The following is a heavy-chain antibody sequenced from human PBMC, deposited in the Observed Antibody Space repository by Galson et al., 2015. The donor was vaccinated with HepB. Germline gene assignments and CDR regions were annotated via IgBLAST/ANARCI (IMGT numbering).Heavy chain of an antibody. Sequence: SVKVSCKASGYTFTSYDINWVRQATGQGLEWMGWMNPNSGNTGYAQKFQGRVTMTRNTSISTAYMELSSLRSEDTAVYYCARSTLYRGRRHGYVGYGMDVWGQGTTVTVSS. CDR1: GYTFTSYD. J-gene: IGHJ6*02. CDR2: MNPNSGNT. V-gene: IGHV1-8*01. CDR3: ARSTLYRGRRHGYVGYGMDV. D-gene: IGHD3-16*01.